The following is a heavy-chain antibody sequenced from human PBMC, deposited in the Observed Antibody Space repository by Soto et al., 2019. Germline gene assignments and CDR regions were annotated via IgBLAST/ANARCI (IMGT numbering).Heavy chain of an antibody. CDR2: IYYSGST. D-gene: IGHD5-12*01. V-gene: IGHV4-39*01. CDR1: GGSIISSGYY. CDR3: ARIRGYDYYYYYYMDV. J-gene: IGHJ6*03. Sequence: PSETLCLTYTVSGGSIISSGYYWGWIRQPPGKGLEWIGSIYYSGSTYYNPSLKSRVTISVDTSKNQFSLKLSSVTAADTAVYYCARIRGYDYYYYYYMDVWGKGTTVTVSS.